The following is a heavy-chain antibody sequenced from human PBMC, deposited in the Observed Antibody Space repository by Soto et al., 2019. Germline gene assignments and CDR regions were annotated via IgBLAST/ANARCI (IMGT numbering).Heavy chain of an antibody. CDR3: ARDDTYGSGSYYNLGLNAFDI. J-gene: IGHJ3*02. CDR2: ISSNGGST. Sequence: EVQLVESGGGLVQPGGSLRLSCAASGFTFSSYAMHWVRQAPGKGLEYVSAISSNGGSTYYANSVKGRFTISRDNSKNTLYLQMGSLRAEDMAGYYCARDDTYGSGSYYNLGLNAFDIWGQGTMVTVSS. D-gene: IGHD3-10*01. V-gene: IGHV3-64*01. CDR1: GFTFSSYA.